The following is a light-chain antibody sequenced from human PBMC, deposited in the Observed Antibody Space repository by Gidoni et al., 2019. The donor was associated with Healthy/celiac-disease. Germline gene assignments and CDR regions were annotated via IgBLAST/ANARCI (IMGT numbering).Light chain of an antibody. V-gene: IGLV1-44*01. J-gene: IGLJ2*01. CDR3: AAWDDSLNGPV. Sequence: QSVLTQPPSASGTPGQRVNISCSGSSSNIGSHTVTWYQQLPGTAPKLLIYSNNQRPSGVPDRFSGSKSGTSASLAISGLQSEDEADYYCAAWDDSLNGPVFGGGTKLTVL. CDR2: SNN. CDR1: SSNIGSHT.